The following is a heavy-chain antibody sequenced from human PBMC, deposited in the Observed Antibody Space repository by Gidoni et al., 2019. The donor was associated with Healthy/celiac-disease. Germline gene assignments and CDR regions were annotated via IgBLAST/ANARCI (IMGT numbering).Heavy chain of an antibody. V-gene: IGHV4-4*07. D-gene: IGHD6-25*01. CDR3: ARVVAAALPSDYYYYYGMDV. J-gene: IGHJ6*02. CDR1: GGSISSYY. CDR2: IYTSGST. Sequence: QVQLQESGPGLVKPSETLSLTCTVSGGSISSYYWSWIRQPAGKGLEWIGRIYTSGSTNYNPSLKSRVTMSVDTSKNQFSLKLSSVTAADTAVYYCARVVAAALPSDYYYYYGMDVWGQGTTVTVSS.